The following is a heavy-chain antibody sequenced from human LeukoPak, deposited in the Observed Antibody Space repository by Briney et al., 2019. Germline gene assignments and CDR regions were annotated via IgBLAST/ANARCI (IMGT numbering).Heavy chain of an antibody. CDR2: INPNSGGT. V-gene: IGHV1-2*06. Sequence: ASLKVSCKASGYTFTGYYMHWVRQAPGQGLEWMGRINPNSGGTNYAQKFQGRVTMTRDTSISTAYMELSRLRSDDTAVYYCARRPPGIAAAGTGNDAFDIWGQGTMVTVSS. CDR1: GYTFTGYY. J-gene: IGHJ3*02. D-gene: IGHD6-13*01. CDR3: ARRPPGIAAAGTGNDAFDI.